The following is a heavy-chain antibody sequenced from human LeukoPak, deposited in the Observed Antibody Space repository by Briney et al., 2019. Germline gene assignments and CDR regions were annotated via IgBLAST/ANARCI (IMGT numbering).Heavy chain of an antibody. Sequence: GESLKISCKGSGYSFTNYWIGWVRQMPGKGLEWMGIIYPGDSKSRYSPSFQGQVTISADKSISTAYPQWSSLKASDTAMYYCARLTDYYDSSGYYCDYWGQGTLVTVSS. J-gene: IGHJ4*02. V-gene: IGHV5-51*01. CDR1: GYSFTNYW. CDR2: IYPGDSKS. D-gene: IGHD3-22*01. CDR3: ARLTDYYDSSGYYCDY.